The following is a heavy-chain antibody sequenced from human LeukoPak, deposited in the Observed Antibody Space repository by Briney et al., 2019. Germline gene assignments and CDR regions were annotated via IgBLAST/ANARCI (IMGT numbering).Heavy chain of an antibody. V-gene: IGHV3-53*01. J-gene: IGHJ4*02. CDR3: ARDHGY. CDR1: GFTVYDSS. Sequence: GGSLRLSCAASGFTVYDSSMSWVRQAPGKGLEWVSVIYSGGTTYYADSVKGRFTISRDNSKNTLYLQMHSLRAEDTAVYYCARDHGYRGQGTLVTVSS. CDR2: IYSGGTT.